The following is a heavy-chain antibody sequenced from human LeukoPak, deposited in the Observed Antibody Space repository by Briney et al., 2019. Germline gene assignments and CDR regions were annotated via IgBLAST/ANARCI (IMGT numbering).Heavy chain of an antibody. V-gene: IGHV1-8*02. CDR1: GYSFTNYD. D-gene: IGHD2-8*01. Sequence: ASVKVSCKASGYSFTNYDINWVRQATGQGLEWMGWMNPNSGITAYAQKFQGRVTMTRDMSTSTVYMELSSLRSEDTAVYYCARGMAPVAFDIWGQGTMVTVSS. CDR2: MNPNSGIT. CDR3: ARGMAPVAFDI. J-gene: IGHJ3*02.